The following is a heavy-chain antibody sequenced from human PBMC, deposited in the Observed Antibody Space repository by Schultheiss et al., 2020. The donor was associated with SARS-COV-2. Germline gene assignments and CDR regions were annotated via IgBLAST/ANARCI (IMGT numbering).Heavy chain of an antibody. V-gene: IGHV3-23*01. CDR1: GFSFNSYA. Sequence: GGSLRLSCAVSGFSFNSYAMSWVRQAPGKGLEWVSAISGNGVSTYYADSVKGRFTISRDNAKNSLYLQMNSLRAEDTAVYYCTTEWALGGRVFDPWGQGTLVTVSS. CDR3: TTEWALGGRVFDP. CDR2: ISGNGVST. D-gene: IGHD3-16*01. J-gene: IGHJ5*02.